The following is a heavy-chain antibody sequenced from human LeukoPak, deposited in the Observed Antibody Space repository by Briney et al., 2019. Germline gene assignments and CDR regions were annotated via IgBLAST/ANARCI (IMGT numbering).Heavy chain of an antibody. D-gene: IGHD2/OR15-2a*01. CDR2: IKQDGSEK. V-gene: IGHV3-7*01. J-gene: IGHJ1*01. Sequence: GGSLRLSCAASGFTFSSYWMSWVRQAPGKGLEWVANIKQDGSEKYYVDSVKGRFTISRDNAKNSLYLQMNSLRAEDTAVYYCATHSTRNAREFQSWGQGTLVTVSS. CDR3: ATHSTRNAREFQS. CDR1: GFTFSSYW.